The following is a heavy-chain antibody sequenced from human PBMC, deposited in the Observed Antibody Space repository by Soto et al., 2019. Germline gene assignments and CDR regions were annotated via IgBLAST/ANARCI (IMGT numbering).Heavy chain of an antibody. CDR3: GAGSSGYYYFDY. J-gene: IGHJ4*02. Sequence: GGSLRLSCAASGFTFSSYWMSWVRQAPGKGLEWVANIKQDGSEKYYVDSVKGRFTISRDNAKNSLYLQMNSLRAEDTAVYYCGAGSSGYYYFDYWGQGTLVTV. V-gene: IGHV3-7*03. CDR2: IKQDGSEK. CDR1: GFTFSSYW. D-gene: IGHD3-22*01.